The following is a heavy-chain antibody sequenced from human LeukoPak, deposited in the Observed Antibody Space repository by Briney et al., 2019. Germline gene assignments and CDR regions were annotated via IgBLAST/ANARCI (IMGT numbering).Heavy chain of an antibody. D-gene: IGHD1-14*01. V-gene: IGHV3-7*01. Sequence: PGGSLRLSCAASGFTFSSFWMSWVRQAPGRGLEWVATIRQDGSQKYYLDSVKGRFTISRDNAKNSLYLQMNSLRAEETAVYYCARDWGTLYGLAPWGQGTLVTVSS. CDR3: ARDWGTLYGLAP. CDR2: IRQDGSQK. CDR1: GFTFSSFW. J-gene: IGHJ5*02.